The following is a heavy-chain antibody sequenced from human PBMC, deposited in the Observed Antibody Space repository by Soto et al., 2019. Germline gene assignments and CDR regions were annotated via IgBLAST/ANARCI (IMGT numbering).Heavy chain of an antibody. CDR3: TRHWLATREFDY. D-gene: IGHD1-26*01. J-gene: IGHJ4*02. CDR1: GFTFSSYS. V-gene: IGHV3-21*01. CDR2: ISSSSGHI. Sequence: PGGSLRLSCASSGFTFSSYSMNWVRQAPGKGLEWVSSISSSSGHIYYADSLKGRFTISRDNAKNSLCLQMNSLRAEDTAVYYCTRHWLATREFDYWGQGTLVTVSS.